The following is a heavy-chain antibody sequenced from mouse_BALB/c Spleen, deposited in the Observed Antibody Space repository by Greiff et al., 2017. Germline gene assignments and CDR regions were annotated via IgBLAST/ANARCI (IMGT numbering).Heavy chain of an antibody. CDR1: GFSLTSYG. V-gene: IGHV2-9*02. Sequence: VQGVESGPGLVAPSQSLSITCTVSGFSLTSYGVHWVRQPPGKGLEWLGVIWAGGSTNYNSALMSRLSISKDNSKSQVFLKMNSLQTDDTAMYYCARILRLLYAMDYWGQGTSVTVSS. J-gene: IGHJ4*01. CDR3: ARILRLLYAMDY. CDR2: IWAGGST. D-gene: IGHD1-2*01.